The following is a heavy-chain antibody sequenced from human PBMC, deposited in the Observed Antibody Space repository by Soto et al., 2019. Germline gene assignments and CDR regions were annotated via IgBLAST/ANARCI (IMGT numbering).Heavy chain of an antibody. CDR3: AKEDPSGRYSLDY. J-gene: IGHJ4*02. V-gene: IGHV3-7*01. CDR1: GLSFRTYL. D-gene: IGHD1-26*01. Sequence: GASLRLSCRTSGLSFRTYLLRCVRQAPGKGLEWLAHIKTDRSEEYYADSVEGRFTISRDNTKNTLYLQMNSLRIEDTAVYFCAKEDPSGRYSLDYWGQGSQVTVSS. CDR2: IKTDRSEE.